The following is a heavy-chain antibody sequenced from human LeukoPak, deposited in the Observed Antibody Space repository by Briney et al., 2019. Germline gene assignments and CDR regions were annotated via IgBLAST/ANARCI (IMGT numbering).Heavy chain of an antibody. CDR1: GYTFTSYG. V-gene: IGHV1-18*01. CDR3: ARGRPGSSDNMGVFYI. Sequence: ASVKVSCKASGYTFTSYGISWVRQAPGQGLEWMGWISAYNGNTNYAQKLQGRVTMTTDTSTSTAYMELRSLRSDDTAVYYCARGRPGSSDNMGVFYIWHKGTMVTVSS. J-gene: IGHJ3*02. D-gene: IGHD6-25*01. CDR2: ISAYNGNT.